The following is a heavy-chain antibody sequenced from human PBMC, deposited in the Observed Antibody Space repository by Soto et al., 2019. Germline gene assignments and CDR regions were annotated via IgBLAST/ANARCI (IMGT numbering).Heavy chain of an antibody. D-gene: IGHD7-27*01. CDR1: GISFSNAW. V-gene: IGHV3-15*01. CDR2: VKRQTEGAKT. CDR3: TTENWGRGDY. J-gene: IGHJ4*02. Sequence: EVQLVESGGDLVEPAESLRLSCVASGISFSNAWLCWVRQAPGKGLEWVARVKRQTEGAKTDYAAPVKGRFTISRDDSKDTVYLQMNSLRIEDTAVYYCTTENWGRGDYWGQGTLVTVSS.